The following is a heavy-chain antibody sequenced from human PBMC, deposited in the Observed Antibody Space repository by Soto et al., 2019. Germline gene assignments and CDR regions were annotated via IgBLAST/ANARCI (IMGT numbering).Heavy chain of an antibody. CDR1: GGSVSSHY. Sequence: QVLLQESGPGLVNPSETLSLTCSVSGGSVSSHYWGWVRQPAGKGLEWIGRIYISGNTKYNPSFKSRVTMSVDTSKNQVSLRLSSVTAADTAVYYCARELKPYNSGWYFTLSWGQGTLVTVSS. J-gene: IGHJ5*02. CDR2: IYISGNT. D-gene: IGHD6-19*01. V-gene: IGHV4-4*07. CDR3: ARELKPYNSGWYFTLS.